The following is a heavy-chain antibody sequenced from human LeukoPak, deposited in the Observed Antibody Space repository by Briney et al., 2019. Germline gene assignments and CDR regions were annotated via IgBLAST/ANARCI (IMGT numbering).Heavy chain of an antibody. V-gene: IGHV3-33*01. Sequence: PGGSLRLSCAASGFTFSSYGIHWVRQAPGKGLEWVAIIWYDGSNKYYGDSVKGRFTISRDNAKNTLYLQMNSLRAEDTAVYYCARADCSSTSCYMQENWFDPWGQGTLVTVSS. CDR1: GFTFSSYG. J-gene: IGHJ5*02. CDR2: IWYDGSNK. D-gene: IGHD2-2*02. CDR3: ARADCSSTSCYMQENWFDP.